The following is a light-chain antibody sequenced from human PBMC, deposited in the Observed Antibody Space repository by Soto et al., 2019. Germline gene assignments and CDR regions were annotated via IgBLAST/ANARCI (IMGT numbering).Light chain of an antibody. V-gene: IGKV1-9*01. CDR1: QGISSY. CDR3: QQLNSYPRLT. J-gene: IGKJ3*01. Sequence: IQLTQSPSSLSASVGDRVTITCRASQGISSYLAWYQQKPGKAPKLLIYAASTLQSGVPSRFSGSGSGTDFTLTISSLQPEDFATYYCQQLNSYPRLTFGPGTKVDIK. CDR2: AAS.